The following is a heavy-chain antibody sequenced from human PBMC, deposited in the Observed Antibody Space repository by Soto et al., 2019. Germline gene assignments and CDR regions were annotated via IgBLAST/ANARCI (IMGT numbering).Heavy chain of an antibody. Sequence: SETLSLTCTVSGGSVTNSSYYWGWIRQSPGKGLEWIGSVYYRGRSYSKSSVKSRVTISVDTSKNRFSLSLNSVTASDTAVYFCVSQRTTVPTQAYFDYWGPGALVTVSS. D-gene: IGHD4-17*01. CDR2: VYYRGRS. V-gene: IGHV4-39*01. CDR3: VSQRTTVPTQAYFDY. CDR1: GGSVTNSSYY. J-gene: IGHJ4*02.